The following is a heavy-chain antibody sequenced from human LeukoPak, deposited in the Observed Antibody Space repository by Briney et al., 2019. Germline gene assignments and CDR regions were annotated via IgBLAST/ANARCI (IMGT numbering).Heavy chain of an antibody. D-gene: IGHD6-19*01. CDR2: IYYSGST. CDR3: ARDLVSSGWYGGLGY. Sequence: SETLSLTCTVSGGSISSYYWSWIRQPPGKGLEWIGYIYYSGSTNYNPSLKSRATISVDTSKNQFSLKLSSVTAADTAVYYCARDLVSSGWYGGLGYWGQGTLVTVSS. J-gene: IGHJ4*02. CDR1: GGSISSYY. V-gene: IGHV4-59*01.